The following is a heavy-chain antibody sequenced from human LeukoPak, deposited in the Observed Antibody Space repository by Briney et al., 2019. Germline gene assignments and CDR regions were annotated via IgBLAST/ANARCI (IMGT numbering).Heavy chain of an antibody. Sequence: SETMSLTYGFYGGSFRGCYWSGIRQPPRKVREWVVVINCSGGTNYHPSLKSRVTISVDTSKNTFSLKWSSVTAADTAVYYCARGRCSSTSCYDYWGQGTLVTVSS. J-gene: IGHJ4*02. V-gene: IGHV4-34*01. CDR1: GGSFRGCY. CDR3: ARGRCSSTSCYDY. CDR2: INCSGGT. D-gene: IGHD2-2*01.